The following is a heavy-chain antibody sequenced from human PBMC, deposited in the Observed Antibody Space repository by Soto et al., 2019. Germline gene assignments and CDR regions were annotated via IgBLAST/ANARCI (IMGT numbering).Heavy chain of an antibody. CDR1: GYTFTSYY. D-gene: IGHD2-15*01. J-gene: IGHJ6*02. CDR2: INPSGGST. V-gene: IGHV1-46*01. Sequence: ASVKVSCKASGYTFTSYYMHWVRQAPGQGLEWMGIINPSGGSTSYAQKFQGRVTMTRDTSTSTDYMELSSLRSEDTAVYYCARDPFGCSGGSCYYGMDVWGQGTTVTVSS. CDR3: ARDPFGCSGGSCYYGMDV.